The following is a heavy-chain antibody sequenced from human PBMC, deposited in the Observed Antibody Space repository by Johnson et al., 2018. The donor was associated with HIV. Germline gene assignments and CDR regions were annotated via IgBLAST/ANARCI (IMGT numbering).Heavy chain of an antibody. CDR2: ISYDGKNK. Sequence: QVQLVESGGGVVQPGRSLRLSCAASGFTFNNYGMHWVRQAPGKGLEWVAVISYDGKNKYFGDSVKGRFTISRDNSKNTLYLHMNSLRVEDTAVYYCAKANYYGCAFDIWGPGAMVTVSS. V-gene: IGHV3-30*18. CDR1: GFTFNNYG. D-gene: IGHD3-22*01. J-gene: IGHJ3*02. CDR3: AKANYYGCAFDI.